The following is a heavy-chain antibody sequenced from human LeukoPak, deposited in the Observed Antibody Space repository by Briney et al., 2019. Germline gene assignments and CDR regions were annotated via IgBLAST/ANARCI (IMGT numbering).Heavy chain of an antibody. D-gene: IGHD3-22*01. V-gene: IGHV4-4*07. J-gene: IGHJ4*02. CDR3: ARDQYYYDSSGTITLDY. CDR2: IHTRGST. Sequence: SETLSLTCSVSGGSLSNSYWSWIRQPAGKGLEWIGRIHTRGSTNYNPSLKSRVTMSVDTSKNQFSLKLSSVTAADTAVYYCARDQYYYDSSGTITLDYWGQGTLVTVSS. CDR1: GGSLSNSY.